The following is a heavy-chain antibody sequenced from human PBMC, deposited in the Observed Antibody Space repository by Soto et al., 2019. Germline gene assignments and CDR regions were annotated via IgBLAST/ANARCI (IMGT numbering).Heavy chain of an antibody. V-gene: IGHV4-4*07. CDR1: GGSISRYY. CDR2: ISASGST. J-gene: IGHJ4*02. CDR3: ARVGDTSGYYYNFDY. Sequence: PSETLSLTCAVSGGSISRYYWSWIRQPAGKGLEWIGRISASGSTNYNPSLKIRVVMSVDTSKSQFSLELNSVTAADTAVYYCARVGDTSGYYYNFDYWGPGTLVTVSS. D-gene: IGHD3-22*01.